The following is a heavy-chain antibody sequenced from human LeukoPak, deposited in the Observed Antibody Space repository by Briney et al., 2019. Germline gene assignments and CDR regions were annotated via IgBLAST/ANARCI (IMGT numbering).Heavy chain of an antibody. V-gene: IGHV1-18*01. J-gene: IGHJ3*02. Sequence: EASVKVSCKASGYTFTSYGISWVRQAPGQGLEWMGWISAYNGNTNYAQKLQGRVTMTTDTSTSTAYMELRSLRSGDTAVYYCARDRYDFWSGYYVKRDAFDIWGQGTMVTVSS. CDR1: GYTFTSYG. CDR3: ARDRYDFWSGYYVKRDAFDI. CDR2: ISAYNGNT. D-gene: IGHD3-3*01.